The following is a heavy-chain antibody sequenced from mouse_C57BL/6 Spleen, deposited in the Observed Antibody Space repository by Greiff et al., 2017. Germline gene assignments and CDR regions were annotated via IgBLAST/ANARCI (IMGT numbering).Heavy chain of an antibody. CDR3: AREPRYYYGSRGYFDV. D-gene: IGHD1-1*01. CDR1: GFTFSSYA. V-gene: IGHV5-4*01. J-gene: IGHJ1*03. Sequence: QLVESGGGLVKPGGSLKLSCAASGFTFSSYAMSWVRQTPEKRLEWVATISDGGSYTYYPDNVKGRFTISRDNAKNNLYLQMSHLKSEDTAMYYCAREPRYYYGSRGYFDVWGTGTTVTVSS. CDR2: ISDGGSYT.